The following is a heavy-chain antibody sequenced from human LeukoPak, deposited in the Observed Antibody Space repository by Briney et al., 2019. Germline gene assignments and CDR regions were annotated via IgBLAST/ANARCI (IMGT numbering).Heavy chain of an antibody. CDR1: GYSISSGYY. CDR2: IYHSGST. D-gene: IGHD1-14*01. V-gene: IGHV4-38-2*02. Sequence: SETLSLTCTVSGYSISSGYYWGWIRQPPGKGLEWIGSIYHSGSTYYNPSLKSRVTISVDTSKNQFSLKLSSVTAADTAVYYCARDWPTGGFNYWGQGTLVTVSS. J-gene: IGHJ4*02. CDR3: ARDWPTGGFNY.